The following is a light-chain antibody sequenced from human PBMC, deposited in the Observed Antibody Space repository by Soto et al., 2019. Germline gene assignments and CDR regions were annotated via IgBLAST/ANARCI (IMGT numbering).Light chain of an antibody. CDR1: SSDVGGYNR. CDR3: SSYTSSSTSVV. V-gene: IGLV2-18*02. CDR2: EVS. J-gene: IGLJ2*01. Sequence: QSAVTQPPSVSGSPGQSVTISCTGTSSDVGGYNRVSWYQQPPGTAPKLMIYEVSNRPSGVPDRFSGSKSGNTASLTISGLQAEDEADYYCSSYTSSSTSVVFGGGTKLTVL.